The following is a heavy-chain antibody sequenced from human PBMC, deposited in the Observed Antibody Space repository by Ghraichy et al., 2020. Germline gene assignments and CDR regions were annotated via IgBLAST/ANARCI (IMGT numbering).Heavy chain of an antibody. CDR1: GFTFTSSV. CDR2: IVVGSGTT. D-gene: IGHD5-12*01. J-gene: IGHJ6*02. V-gene: IGHV1-58*01. CDR3: AADSGYDSPYYYGMDV. Sequence: SVKVSCKASGFTFTSSVVQWVRQARGQRLEWIGWIVVGSGTTNYAQKFQERVTITRDLSTSTVYMELGSLRSEDTAVYYCAADSGYDSPYYYGMDVWGQGTMVTVSS.